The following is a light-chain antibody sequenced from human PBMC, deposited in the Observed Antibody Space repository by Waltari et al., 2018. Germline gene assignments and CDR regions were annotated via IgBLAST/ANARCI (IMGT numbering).Light chain of an antibody. CDR1: QHVSGY. CDR3: QQYYSDPLT. CDR2: AAS. Sequence: AIRMTQFPSSFPASTGDRVTITCRASQHVSGYLARYQQKPGQAPRLLIYAASTLQTGVPSRFSGSGSGTDFTLIISCLQAEDFAIYFCQQYYSDPLTFGGGTKVEIK. J-gene: IGKJ4*01. V-gene: IGKV1-8*01.